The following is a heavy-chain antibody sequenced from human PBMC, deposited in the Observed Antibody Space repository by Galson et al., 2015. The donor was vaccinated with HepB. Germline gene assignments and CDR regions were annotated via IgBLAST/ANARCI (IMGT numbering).Heavy chain of an antibody. CDR1: GFTFSSYG. J-gene: IGHJ4*02. Sequence: SLRLSCAASGFTFSSYGMHWVRQAPGKGLEWVAGILYDGSNKQYADSVKGRLTISRDNSKNTLYLQMNSLRGEETAVYYCARTRSRGIIGHSYYFDYWGQGTLATV. V-gene: IGHV3-30*04. D-gene: IGHD3-10*01. CDR2: ILYDGSNK. CDR3: ARTRSRGIIGHSYYFDY.